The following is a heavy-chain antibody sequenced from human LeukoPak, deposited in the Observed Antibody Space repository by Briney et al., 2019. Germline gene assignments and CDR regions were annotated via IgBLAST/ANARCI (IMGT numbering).Heavy chain of an antibody. V-gene: IGHV3-30*18. CDR1: GFTFTSYG. D-gene: IGHD6-19*01. J-gene: IGHJ4*02. CDR2: ISYDGSNK. CDR3: ANTKGGEQWLPYFDY. Sequence: GGSLRLSCAASGFTFTSYGKHWVRQAPGKGLEWVAVISYDGSNKYYADSVKGRFTISRDNSKNTLYLQMNSLRAEDTAVYYCANTKGGEQWLPYFDYWGQGTLVTVSS.